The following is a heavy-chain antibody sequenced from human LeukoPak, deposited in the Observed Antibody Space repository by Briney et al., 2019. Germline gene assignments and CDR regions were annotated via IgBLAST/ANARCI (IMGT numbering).Heavy chain of an antibody. CDR2: ISYDGNNK. V-gene: IGHV3-30*03. CDR3: ARGPLFRCSSTSCTAFHAFDI. Sequence: GGSLRLSCAASGFTFSSYGMHWVRQAPGKGLEWVAVISYDGNNKYYADSVKGRFTISRDNSKNTLYLQMNSLRAEDTAVYYCARGPLFRCSSTSCTAFHAFDIWGQGTMVTVSS. CDR1: GFTFSSYG. D-gene: IGHD2-2*01. J-gene: IGHJ3*02.